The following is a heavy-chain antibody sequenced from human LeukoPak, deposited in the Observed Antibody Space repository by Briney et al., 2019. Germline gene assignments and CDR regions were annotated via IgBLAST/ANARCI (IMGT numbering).Heavy chain of an antibody. CDR2: MSHTGDT. D-gene: IGHD5-12*01. Sequence: SETLSLTCTVSGYSISSGYYWAWIRQPPGKGLESIGAMSHTGDTYYNPSLKSRVTMSVDMSKNQFSLRLTSVTAADTAVYYCARYRGASGYHFDYWGQGTLVTVSS. V-gene: IGHV4-38-2*02. CDR1: GYSISSGYY. CDR3: ARYRGASGYHFDY. J-gene: IGHJ4*02.